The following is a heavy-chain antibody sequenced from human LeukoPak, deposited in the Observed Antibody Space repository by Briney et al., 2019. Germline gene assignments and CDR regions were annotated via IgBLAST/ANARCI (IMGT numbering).Heavy chain of an antibody. D-gene: IGHD6-13*01. CDR2: INPRGGTT. Sequence: ASVKVSCKAAGYTFISYYNHWVRQAPGQGLEWMGIINPRGGTTSYAQKFQGRVTMTRDTSTGTVYMEVSSLRSEDTAVYYCARGIATAGSDYWGQGTLVTVSS. CDR1: GYTFISYY. V-gene: IGHV1-46*01. J-gene: IGHJ4*02. CDR3: ARGIATAGSDY.